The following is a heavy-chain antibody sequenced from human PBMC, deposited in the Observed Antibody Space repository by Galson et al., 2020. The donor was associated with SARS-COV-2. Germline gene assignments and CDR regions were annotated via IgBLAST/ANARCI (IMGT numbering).Heavy chain of an antibody. J-gene: IGHJ6*03. Sequence: SVKVSCKASGGTFSSYAISWVRQAPGQGLEWMGGIIPIFGTANYAQKFQGRVTITADESTSTAYMELSSLRSEDTAVYYCARGGWSIHTHYYYYMDVWGKGTTVTVSS. CDR2: IIPIFGTA. V-gene: IGHV1-69*13. CDR3: ARGGWSIHTHYYYYMDV. CDR1: GGTFSSYA. D-gene: IGHD1-26*01.